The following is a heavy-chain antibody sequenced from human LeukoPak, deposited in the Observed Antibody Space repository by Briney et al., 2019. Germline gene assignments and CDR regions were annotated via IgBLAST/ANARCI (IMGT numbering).Heavy chain of an antibody. J-gene: IGHJ3*02. Sequence: PGGSLRLSCAASGFTFDSYAMSWVRQAPGKGLEWVSVISGSGGSTYYADSVKGRFTISRDNPKNTLYLQMNSLRAEDTAVYYCAKVIYGRPGDAFDIWGQGTMVTVSS. CDR2: ISGSGGST. D-gene: IGHD2-2*02. V-gene: IGHV3-23*01. CDR1: GFTFDSYA. CDR3: AKVIYGRPGDAFDI.